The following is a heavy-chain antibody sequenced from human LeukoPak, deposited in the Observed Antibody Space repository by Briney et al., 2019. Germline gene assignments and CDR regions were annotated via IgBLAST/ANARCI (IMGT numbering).Heavy chain of an antibody. V-gene: IGHV3-30*18. Sequence: GGSLRLSCANSGFTFSSYGMHWVRQAPGRGLEWVAVISYDGRNTYYADSVRGRFTISRDNSKNTLYLQMNSLRAEDTAVYYCAKDRTTYGALDYWGQGTLVTVSS. CDR2: ISYDGRNT. J-gene: IGHJ4*02. CDR3: AKDRTTYGALDY. CDR1: GFTFSSYG. D-gene: IGHD3-10*01.